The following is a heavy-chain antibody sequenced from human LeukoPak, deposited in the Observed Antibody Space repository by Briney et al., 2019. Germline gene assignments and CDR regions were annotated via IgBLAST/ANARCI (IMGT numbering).Heavy chain of an antibody. V-gene: IGHV1-2*02. Sequence: ASVKVSCKASGYTFTGYYMHWVRQAPGQGLEWMGWINPNSGGTNYAQKFQGRVTMTRDTSISTAYMELSRLRSDDTAVYYCAGGITMIVVVNQYNWFDPWGQGTLVTVSS. CDR1: GYTFTGYY. CDR2: INPNSGGT. J-gene: IGHJ5*02. D-gene: IGHD3-22*01. CDR3: AGGITMIVVVNQYNWFDP.